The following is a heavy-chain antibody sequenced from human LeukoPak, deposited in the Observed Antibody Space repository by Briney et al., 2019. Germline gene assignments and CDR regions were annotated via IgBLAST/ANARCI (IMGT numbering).Heavy chain of an antibody. CDR2: ISGSGGST. V-gene: IGHV3-23*01. CDR1: GFTFSSYA. CDR3: AKALAYCGGDCYSFGGFFDY. Sequence: GGSLRLSCAASGFTFSSYAMSWVRQAPGKGLEWVSAISGSGGSTYYADSVKGRFTISRDNSKNTLYLQMNSLRAEGTAVYYCAKALAYCGGDCYSFGGFFDYWGQGTLVTVSS. D-gene: IGHD2-21*02. J-gene: IGHJ4*02.